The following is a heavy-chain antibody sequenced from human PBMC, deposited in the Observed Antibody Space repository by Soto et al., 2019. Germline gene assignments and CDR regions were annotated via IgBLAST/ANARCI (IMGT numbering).Heavy chain of an antibody. CDR1: GYTFSSYT. Sequence: QVHLVQSESEVKKPGASVKVSCKASGYTFSSYTMNWVRQAPGQRPEWMGWIAGGNGNRKYSQKFQDRVTITRDTSASTVYLEVRRLRSEDTAVYYCSREGEYDSIWGSYRPQFDNWGQGTLVTVSS. CDR2: IAGGNGNR. J-gene: IGHJ4*02. D-gene: IGHD3-16*02. CDR3: SREGEYDSIWGSYRPQFDN. V-gene: IGHV1-3*01.